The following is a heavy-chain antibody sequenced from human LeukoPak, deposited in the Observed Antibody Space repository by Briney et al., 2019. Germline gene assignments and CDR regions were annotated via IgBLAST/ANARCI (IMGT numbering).Heavy chain of an antibody. V-gene: IGHV3-73*01. Sequence: PGGSLRLSCAASGFSFSDSTIHWVRQASRTGLEWVARIRSKGNSYATSYAASVKGRFTISRDDSKNTAYLQINSLKTEDSAIYYCTARSDTYGHFDYWGQGTLVTVSS. CDR1: GFSFSDST. CDR3: TARSDTYGHFDY. J-gene: IGHJ4*02. CDR2: IRSKGNSYAT. D-gene: IGHD5-18*01.